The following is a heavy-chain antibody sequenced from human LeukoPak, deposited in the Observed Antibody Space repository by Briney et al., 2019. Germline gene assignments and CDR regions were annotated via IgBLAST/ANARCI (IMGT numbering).Heavy chain of an antibody. D-gene: IGHD6-6*01. V-gene: IGHV1-8*02. CDR3: ARDLYSSSWNTFDY. CDR1: GYTFTSYD. Sequence: SVKVSCKASGYTFTSYDINWVRQATGQGLEWMGWMNPNSGNTGYAQKFQGRVTMTRDTSTSTVYMELSSLRSEDTAVYYCARDLYSSSWNTFDYWGQGTLVTVSS. J-gene: IGHJ4*02. CDR2: MNPNSGNT.